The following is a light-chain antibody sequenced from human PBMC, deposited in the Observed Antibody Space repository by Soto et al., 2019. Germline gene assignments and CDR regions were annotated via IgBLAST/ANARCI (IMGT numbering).Light chain of an antibody. CDR1: SSDVGGYNY. CDR2: DVS. CDR3: CSSAGTYTSV. J-gene: IGLJ3*02. V-gene: IGLV2-11*01. Sequence: QSALTQPRSVSGSPGQSVTISCTGTSSDVGGYNYVSWYQQHPGKAPKLIIYDVSKRPSGVPDRFSGSKSGNTASLTISGLQAEEEADYYCCSSAGTYTSVFGGGTKVTVL.